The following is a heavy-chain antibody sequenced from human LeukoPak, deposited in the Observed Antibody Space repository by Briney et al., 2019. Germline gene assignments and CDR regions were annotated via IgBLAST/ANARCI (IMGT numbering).Heavy chain of an antibody. CDR1: GLTFSSYS. CDR3: ARDDNKATSYPWNWFDP. Sequence: GGSLRLSCAPSGLTFSSYSMNWVRQAPGRGLEWGSSISSSSNHKYYTDSVRGGFPIPRHHAKNPLYLQMNSLRAEDTAVYYCARDDNKATSYPWNWFDPWGQGTLVTVPS. D-gene: IGHD1-26*01. CDR2: ISSSSNHK. J-gene: IGHJ5*02. V-gene: IGHV3-21*01.